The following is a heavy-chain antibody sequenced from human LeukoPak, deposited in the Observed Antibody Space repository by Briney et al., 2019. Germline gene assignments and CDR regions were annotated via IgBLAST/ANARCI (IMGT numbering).Heavy chain of an antibody. Sequence: SETLSLTCTVSGGSISSSSYYWGWIRQPPGKGLEWIGSMYYSGSTYYNPSLKSRVTISVDTSKNQFSLKLSSVTAADTAVYYCARQRYDSSGYYDDYWGQGTLVTVSS. CDR2: MYYSGST. J-gene: IGHJ4*02. CDR3: ARQRYDSSGYYDDY. V-gene: IGHV4-39*01. CDR1: GGSISSSSYY. D-gene: IGHD3-22*01.